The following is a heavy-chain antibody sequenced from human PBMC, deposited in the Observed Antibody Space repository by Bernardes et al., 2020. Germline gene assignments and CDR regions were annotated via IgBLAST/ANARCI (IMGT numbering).Heavy chain of an antibody. CDR3: ARDNMVRGVKRYYYYGMDV. Sequence: VKVSCKASGYTFTSYGISWVRQAPGQGLEWMGWISAYNGNTNYAQKLQGRVTMTTDTSTSTAYMELRSLRSDDTAVYYCARDNMVRGVKRYYYYGMDVWGQGTTVTVSS. V-gene: IGHV1-18*01. J-gene: IGHJ6*02. D-gene: IGHD3-10*01. CDR1: GYTFTSYG. CDR2: ISAYNGNT.